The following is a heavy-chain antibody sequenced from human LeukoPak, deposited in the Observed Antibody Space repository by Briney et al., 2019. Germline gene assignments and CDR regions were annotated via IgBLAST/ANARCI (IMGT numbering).Heavy chain of an antibody. CDR3: AKRGGMYPAYYFDY. CDR2: ISSSSSTI. CDR1: GFTFSSYS. V-gene: IGHV3-48*04. Sequence: GGSLRLSCAASGFTFSSYSMNWVRQAPGKGLEWVSYISSSSSTIYYAESVKGRFTISRDNAKNSLYLQMNSLRAEDTAVYYCAKRGGMYPAYYFDYWGQGTLVTVSS. D-gene: IGHD3-16*01. J-gene: IGHJ4*02.